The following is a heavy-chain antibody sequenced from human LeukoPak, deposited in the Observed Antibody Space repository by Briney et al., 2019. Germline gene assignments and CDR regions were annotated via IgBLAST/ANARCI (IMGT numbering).Heavy chain of an antibody. CDR2: IADSGGST. CDR1: GLTFSSYA. Sequence: SGGSLRLSCSASGLTFSSYAMNWVRQAPGKGLEWVSTIADSGGSTYYADSVKGRFTISRDNSKNTVYLQMNSLSAEDTAVYYCARDYKYAFDNWGQGTLVTVSS. D-gene: IGHD5-24*01. V-gene: IGHV3-23*01. J-gene: IGHJ4*02. CDR3: ARDYKYAFDN.